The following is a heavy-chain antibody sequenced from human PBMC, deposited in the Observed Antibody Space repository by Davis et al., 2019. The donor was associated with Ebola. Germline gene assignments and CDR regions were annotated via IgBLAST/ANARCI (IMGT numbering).Heavy chain of an antibody. J-gene: IGHJ6*02. CDR3: ARPYGMDV. Sequence: PSETLSLTCAVYGGSFSGYYWSWIRKPPGKGLEWIGEINHSGSTNYNPSLKSRVTISVDTSKNQFSLKLSTVTAADTAVYYCARPYGMDVWGQGTTVTVSS. CDR1: GGSFSGYY. V-gene: IGHV4-34*01. CDR2: INHSGST.